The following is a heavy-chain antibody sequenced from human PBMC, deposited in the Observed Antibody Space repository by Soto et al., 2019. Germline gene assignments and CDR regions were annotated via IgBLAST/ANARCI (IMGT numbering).Heavy chain of an antibody. CDR1: GFTFSGSA. Sequence: GGSLRLSCAASGFTFSGSAMHWVRQASGKGLEWVGRIRSKANSYATAYAASVKGRFTISRDDSKNTAYLQMNSLKTEDTAVYYCTREVGAVAPHKSWGQGTLVTVSS. D-gene: IGHD1-26*01. J-gene: IGHJ4*02. CDR2: IRSKANSYAT. CDR3: TREVGAVAPHKS. V-gene: IGHV3-73*01.